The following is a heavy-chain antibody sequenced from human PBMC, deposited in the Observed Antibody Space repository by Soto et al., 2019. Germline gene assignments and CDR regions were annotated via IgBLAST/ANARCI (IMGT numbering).Heavy chain of an antibody. CDR1: GFTFGDYG. J-gene: IGHJ3*02. Sequence: EVQLVESGGGLVQPGRSLRLSCVASGFTFGDYGMHWVRQAPGRGHEWVSGITWNSGNIAYVETVKGRFTISRDNAKNSLYLQMNSLRTEYTALYYCLKDDLTSLIGLVYDGSNIWGHGTMVIVSS. CDR3: LKDDLTSLIGLVYDGSNI. V-gene: IGHV3-9*01. CDR2: ITWNSGNI. D-gene: IGHD3-10*01.